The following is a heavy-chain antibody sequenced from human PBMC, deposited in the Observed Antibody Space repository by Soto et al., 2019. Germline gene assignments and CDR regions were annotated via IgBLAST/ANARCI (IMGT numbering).Heavy chain of an antibody. CDR2: ISSSSSYI. Sequence: EVQLVESGGGLVKPGGSLRLSCAASGFTFSSYSMNWVRQAPGKGLEWVSSISSSSSYIYYADSVKGRFTISRDNAKNSLYLQMTSLSAEDTAVSSCARDTDFYGSGRYGPWGQGTLVTVSS. D-gene: IGHD3-10*01. J-gene: IGHJ5*02. CDR1: GFTFSSYS. CDR3: ARDTDFYGSGRYGP. V-gene: IGHV3-21*01.